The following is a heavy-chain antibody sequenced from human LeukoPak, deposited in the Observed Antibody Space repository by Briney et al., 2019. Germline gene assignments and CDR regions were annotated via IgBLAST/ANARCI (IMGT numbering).Heavy chain of an antibody. J-gene: IGHJ4*02. Sequence: GGSLRLSCAASGFAFSTYAMYWVRQAPGKGLEWVTVIWYDGSNKYYADSVKGRFTISRDNSKNTLYLQMNSLRAEDTAVYYCARDGGSGRAFDYWGQGTLVTVSS. CDR2: IWYDGSNK. CDR3: ARDGGSGRAFDY. V-gene: IGHV3-33*01. CDR1: GFAFSTYA. D-gene: IGHD3-10*01.